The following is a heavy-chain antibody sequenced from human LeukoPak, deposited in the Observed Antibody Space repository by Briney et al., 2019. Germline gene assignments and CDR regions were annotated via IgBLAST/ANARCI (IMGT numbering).Heavy chain of an antibody. CDR2: IYSGGST. V-gene: IGHV3-53*01. Sequence: GGSLRLSCAASGFTVSSNYMSWVRQAPGKGLEWVSVIYSGGSTYYADSVKGRFTISRDNSKNTLYLQMNSLRAEDTAVYYCASPSSRIAAAGHDAFDIWGQGTTVTVSS. J-gene: IGHJ3*02. D-gene: IGHD6-13*01. CDR3: ASPSSRIAAAGHDAFDI. CDR1: GFTVSSNY.